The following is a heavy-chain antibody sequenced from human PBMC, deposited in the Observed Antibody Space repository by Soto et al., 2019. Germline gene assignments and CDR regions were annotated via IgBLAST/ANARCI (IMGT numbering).Heavy chain of an antibody. D-gene: IGHD3-16*01. J-gene: IGHJ4*02. CDR1: GFTVSSIY. V-gene: IGHV3-66*01. Sequence: EVQLVESGGGLVQPGGSLGLSCAASGFTVSSIYMSWVRQAPGKGLEWVSVIYSGGSTYYADSVKGRFTISRDNSKDTLYLQMNRLRADDTAVYFCARGLLGVNQTYWGQGTLVTVSS. CDR3: ARGLLGVNQTY. CDR2: IYSGGST.